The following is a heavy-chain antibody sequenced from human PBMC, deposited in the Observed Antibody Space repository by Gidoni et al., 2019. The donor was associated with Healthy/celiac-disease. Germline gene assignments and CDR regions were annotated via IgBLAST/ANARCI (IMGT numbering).Heavy chain of an antibody. CDR3: ARAPGGGYSYGPFDY. V-gene: IGHV3-21*01. Sequence: EVQLVESGGGLVKPGGSLRLSCAASGFTFRSSSMNWVRQAPGKGLEWVSSISSSSSYIYYADSVKGRFTISRDNAKNSLYLQMNSLRAEDTAVYYCARAPGGGYSYGPFDYWGQGTLVTVSS. CDR2: ISSSSSYI. D-gene: IGHD5-18*01. J-gene: IGHJ4*02. CDR1: GFTFRSSS.